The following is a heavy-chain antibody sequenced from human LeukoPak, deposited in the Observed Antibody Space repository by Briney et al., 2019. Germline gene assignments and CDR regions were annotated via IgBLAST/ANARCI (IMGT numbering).Heavy chain of an antibody. CDR2: IYTSGST. CDR1: GGSISSYY. J-gene: IGHJ6*02. V-gene: IGHV4-4*07. D-gene: IGHD5-18*01. Sequence: SETLSLTCTVSGGSISSYYWSWIRQPAGKGLEWIGRIYTSGSTNYNPSLKSRVTISVDTSKNQFSLKLSSVTAADTAVYYCARDRYSSDYYYGMDVWGQGTTVTVSS. CDR3: ARDRYSSDYYYGMDV.